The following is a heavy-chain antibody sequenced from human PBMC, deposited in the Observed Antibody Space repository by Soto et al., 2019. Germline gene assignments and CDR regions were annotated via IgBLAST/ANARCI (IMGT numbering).Heavy chain of an antibody. Sequence: PGGSLRLSFAASGFTFSSYWMNWVRQAPVKGLEWVANIQEYGNGKNYVDSVKGRFTIFRDNAQNSLLLQMNSLKTEDTAVYYCTKRMITFGGVPRVEDVWGQGTTVTV. CDR2: IQEYGNGK. J-gene: IGHJ6*02. CDR1: GFTFSSYW. D-gene: IGHD3-16*01. V-gene: IGHV3-7*03. CDR3: TKRMITFGGVPRVEDV.